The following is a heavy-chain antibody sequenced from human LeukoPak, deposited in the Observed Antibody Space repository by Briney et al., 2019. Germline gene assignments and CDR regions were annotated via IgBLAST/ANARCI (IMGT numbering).Heavy chain of an antibody. CDR2: INHSGST. J-gene: IGHJ4*02. V-gene: IGHV4-34*01. CDR1: GGSISSYY. CDR3: ASVRRIAAAGTLLDY. D-gene: IGHD6-13*01. Sequence: SETLSLTCTVSGGSISSYYWSWIRQPPGKGLEWIGEINHSGSTNYNPSLKSRVTISVDTSKNQFSLKLSSVTAADTAVYYCASVRRIAAAGTLLDYWGQGTLVTVSS.